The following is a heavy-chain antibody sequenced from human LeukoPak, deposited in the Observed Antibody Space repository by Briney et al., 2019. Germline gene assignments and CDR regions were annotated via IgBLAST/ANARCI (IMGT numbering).Heavy chain of an antibody. J-gene: IGHJ4*02. CDR2: MYNSGST. Sequence: SETLSLTCTVSGGSISGSYWSWIRQPPGKGLEWIAYMYNSGSTNYNPSLKSRVTISIDTSKNQFSLKLSSLTAADTAIYYCARGIESYGDYGYWGQGILDTVSS. D-gene: IGHD4-17*01. CDR3: ARGIESYGDYGY. CDR1: GGSISGSY. V-gene: IGHV4-59*01.